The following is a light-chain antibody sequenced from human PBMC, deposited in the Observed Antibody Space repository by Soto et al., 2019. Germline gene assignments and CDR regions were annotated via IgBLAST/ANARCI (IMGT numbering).Light chain of an antibody. CDR3: QQFGSSPWT. V-gene: IGKV3-20*01. CDR1: QSVDSSF. Sequence: EIVLTQSPGTLCLSPGERATLSCRASQSVDSSFVAWFQPKTGQAPRLLIYGTSIRATGIPDRFSGSGSGTDFTVTINGLEPEDFAMYFCQQFGSSPWTCGEGPKVEIK. CDR2: GTS. J-gene: IGKJ1*01.